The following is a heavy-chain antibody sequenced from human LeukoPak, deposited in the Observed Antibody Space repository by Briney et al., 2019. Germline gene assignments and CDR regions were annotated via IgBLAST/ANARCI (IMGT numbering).Heavy chain of an antibody. Sequence: SETLSLTCTVSGGSITSGDSFWTWIRQHPEKGLEWIGYISYNGSPYCNPSLQTRVTISSDMSKNQFSLQLASVTAADTAVYYCTTDHLSAAGYNWFDPWGQGTLVTVSS. CDR3: TTDHLSAAGYNWFDP. V-gene: IGHV4-31*03. CDR1: GGSITSGDSF. CDR2: ISYNGSP. J-gene: IGHJ5*02. D-gene: IGHD6-13*01.